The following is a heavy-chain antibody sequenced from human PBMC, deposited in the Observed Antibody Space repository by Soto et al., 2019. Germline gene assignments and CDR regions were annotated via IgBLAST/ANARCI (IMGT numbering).Heavy chain of an antibody. J-gene: IGHJ4*02. CDR1: GYTFTSYA. D-gene: IGHD3-9*01. Sequence: QVQPVQSGAEVKKPGASVKVSCKASGYTFTSYAMHWERQAPGQRLEWMGWINAGNGNTKYSQKFQGRVTITRDTSASTAYMELSSLRSEPTAVYYCARSTGYYFIDYWGQGTLVTVSS. CDR3: ARSTGYYFIDY. CDR2: INAGNGNT. V-gene: IGHV1-3*01.